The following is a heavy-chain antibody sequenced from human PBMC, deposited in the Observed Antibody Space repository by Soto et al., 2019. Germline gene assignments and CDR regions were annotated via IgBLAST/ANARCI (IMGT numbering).Heavy chain of an antibody. V-gene: IGHV3-23*01. Sequence: GSLRLSCVASGFRFSSNALSWVRQGPGKGLEWVSGISSYGGSTYYADSVQGRFTISRDNSKNSLYLQMNSLRAEDTAVYYCAGRLFSWTPGGVDVWGQGTTVTVSS. CDR1: GFRFSSNA. CDR3: AGRLFSWTPGGVDV. J-gene: IGHJ6*02. D-gene: IGHD3-3*01. CDR2: ISSYGGST.